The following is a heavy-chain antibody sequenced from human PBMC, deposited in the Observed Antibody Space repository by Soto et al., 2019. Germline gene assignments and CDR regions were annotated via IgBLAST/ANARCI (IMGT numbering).Heavy chain of an antibody. CDR3: AKGSYSGRYSDFDY. D-gene: IGHD1-26*01. CDR1: GFTFSSYG. J-gene: IGHJ4*02. Sequence: GGSLRLSCAASGFTFSSYGMFWVRQAPGRGLEWVAFISYDGSDKCSDSVKGRFTISRDNSKNTLYLQMNSLRAEDTAVYYCAKGSYSGRYSDFDYWGQGTLVTVSS. CDR2: ISYDGSDK. V-gene: IGHV3-30*18.